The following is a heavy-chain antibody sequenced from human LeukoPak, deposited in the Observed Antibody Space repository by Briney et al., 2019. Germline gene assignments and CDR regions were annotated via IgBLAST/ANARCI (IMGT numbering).Heavy chain of an antibody. CDR3: AKAVRYSTTWAAQCFHD. V-gene: IGHV3-23*01. J-gene: IGHJ1*01. CDR1: GFTFSSHA. CDR2: ITGDGSDT. Sequence: GGSLRLSCAASGFTFSSHAYGMSCVRQAPGKGLEWVTAITGDGSDTYSSSSVKGRFTISRDDSNNTLHLQMHSLRAEDTAVYYCAKAVRYSTTWAAQCFHDWGQGTRVTVSS. D-gene: IGHD6-13*01.